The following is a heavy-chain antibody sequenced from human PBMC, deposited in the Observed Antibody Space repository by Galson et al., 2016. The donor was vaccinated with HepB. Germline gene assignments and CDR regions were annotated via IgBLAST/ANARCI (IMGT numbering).Heavy chain of an antibody. V-gene: IGHV4-4*02. J-gene: IGHJ4*02. CDR2: IYHSGST. Sequence: SETLSLTCAVSGGSISSSTWWSWVRQAPGKGLEWIGEIYHSGSTNYNPSLQSRVTISVDKSENQFSLKLSSGTAADTAVYYCARVQLWSRYFDYWGQGTLVTVSS. CDR3: ARVQLWSRYFDY. CDR1: GGSISSSTW. D-gene: IGHD5-18*01.